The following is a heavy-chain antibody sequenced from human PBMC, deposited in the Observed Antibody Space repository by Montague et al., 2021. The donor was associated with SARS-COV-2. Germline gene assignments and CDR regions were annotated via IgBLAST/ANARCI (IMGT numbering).Heavy chain of an antibody. CDR3: ARLGDGIVPSPILGLGPYYSFYYMDV. CDR2: INHSGSA. J-gene: IGHJ6*03. Sequence: SETLSLTCAVYGGSFSGYYWNWIRQPPGKGLEWIGEINHSGSANYNPSLKRRVTISVDTSKNQFSLKVSSVTAADTAIYYCARLGDGIVPSPILGLGPYYSFYYMDVWGKGTTVTVSS. V-gene: IGHV4-34*01. D-gene: IGHD2-2*02. CDR1: GGSFSGYY.